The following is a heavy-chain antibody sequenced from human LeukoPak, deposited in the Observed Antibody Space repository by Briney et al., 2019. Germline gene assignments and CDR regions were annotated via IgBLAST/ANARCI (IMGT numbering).Heavy chain of an antibody. CDR3: ARDVNAFWGGKLDY. Sequence: ASVKVSCKASGYTFINYGVTWVRQAPGQGLEWMGWIGTYNGLTNYAQKFQGRVTMTTDTSTNTAYMELTSLRSDDTAVYYCARDVNAFWGGKLDYWGRGTLITVSS. CDR2: IGTYNGLT. J-gene: IGHJ4*02. D-gene: IGHD3-3*01. V-gene: IGHV1-18*01. CDR1: GYTFINYG.